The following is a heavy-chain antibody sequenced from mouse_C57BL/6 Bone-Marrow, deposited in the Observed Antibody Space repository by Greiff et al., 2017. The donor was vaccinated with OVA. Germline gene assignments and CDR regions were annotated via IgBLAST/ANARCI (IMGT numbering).Heavy chain of an antibody. CDR2: ISDGGSYT. CDR3: ARDYYGNLYYYAMDY. Sequence: EVMLVESGGGLVKPGGSLKLSCAASGFTFSSYAMSWVRQTPEKRLEWVATISDGGSYTYYPDNVKGRFTISRDNAKNNLYLQMSHLKSEDTAMYYCARDYYGNLYYYAMDYWGQGTSVTVSS. V-gene: IGHV5-4*01. D-gene: IGHD2-1*01. J-gene: IGHJ4*01. CDR1: GFTFSSYA.